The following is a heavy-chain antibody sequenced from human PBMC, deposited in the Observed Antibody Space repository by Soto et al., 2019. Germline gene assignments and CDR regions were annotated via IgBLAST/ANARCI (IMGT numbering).Heavy chain of an antibody. CDR2: IIPIFGTA. CDR3: ARGQLERRLLYYYYGMDV. Sequence: QVQLVQSGAEVKKPGSSVKVSCKASGGTFSSYAISWVRQAPGQGLDWMGGIIPIFGTANYAQKFQGRVTITADESTSTAYMELSSLRSEDTAVYYCARGQLERRLLYYYYGMDVWGQGTTVTVSS. D-gene: IGHD1-1*01. CDR1: GGTFSSYA. J-gene: IGHJ6*02. V-gene: IGHV1-69*01.